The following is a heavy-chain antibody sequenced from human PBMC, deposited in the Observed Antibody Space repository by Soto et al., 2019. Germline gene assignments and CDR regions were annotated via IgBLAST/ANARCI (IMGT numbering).Heavy chain of an antibody. Sequence: EVQLVESGGGLVKPGGSLRLSCVASGFTFRTYTMNWVRQAPGKGLEWVSGIRGFSPYTFYADSVKGRFTISRDNAESSLYLQMNSLRDEDTAVYFCARDFGHGYYLDYWGRGTLVTVSS. J-gene: IGHJ4*02. D-gene: IGHD3-3*01. CDR1: GFTFRTYT. CDR2: IRGFSPYT. V-gene: IGHV3-21*06. CDR3: ARDFGHGYYLDY.